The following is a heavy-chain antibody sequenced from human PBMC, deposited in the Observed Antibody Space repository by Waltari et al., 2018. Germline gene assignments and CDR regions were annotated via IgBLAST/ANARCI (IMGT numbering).Heavy chain of an antibody. J-gene: IGHJ6*03. V-gene: IGHV4-4*07. CDR2: IYTSWST. CDR1: GGSISSYY. CDR3: ARENNWNDDYYYYMDV. Sequence: QVQLQESGPGLVKPSETLSLTCTVSGGSISSYYWSWIRQPAGKGLEWIGRIYTSWSTNYNPSLKSRVTMSVDTAKNQFSLKLSSVTAADTAVYYCARENNWNDDYYYYMDVWGKGTTVTVSS. D-gene: IGHD1-1*01.